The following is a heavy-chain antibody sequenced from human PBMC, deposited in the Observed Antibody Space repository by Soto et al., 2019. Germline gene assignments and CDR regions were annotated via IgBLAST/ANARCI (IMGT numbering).Heavy chain of an antibody. Sequence: QVQLVQSGAEVKKPGASVKVSCRASGYTFTNYYIHWVRQAPGQGLEWMAIINPMSGSTNYAQNFQDRVTLTMDTSTTTVYMDLSSLRFEDTAVYFCARDLLAGDFWGQGTLVTVSS. V-gene: IGHV1-46*01. CDR2: INPMSGST. J-gene: IGHJ4*02. CDR3: ARDLLAGDF. D-gene: IGHD3-10*01. CDR1: GYTFTNYY.